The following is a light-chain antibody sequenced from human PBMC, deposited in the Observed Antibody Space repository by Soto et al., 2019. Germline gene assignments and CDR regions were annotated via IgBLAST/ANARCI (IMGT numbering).Light chain of an antibody. CDR3: MSYTITTHWV. Sequence: QSALTQPASVSGSPGQSITISCTGTSSDVGGYNYVSWYQQHPGKAPKLMIYDVINRPSGVSNRFSGSKSGNTASLTISVLQAEDEADYYCMSYTITTHWVFGGGTKLTVL. CDR2: DVI. J-gene: IGLJ3*02. V-gene: IGLV2-14*01. CDR1: SSDVGGYNY.